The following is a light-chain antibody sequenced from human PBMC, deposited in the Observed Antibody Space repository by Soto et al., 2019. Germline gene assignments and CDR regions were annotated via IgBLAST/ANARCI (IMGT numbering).Light chain of an antibody. CDR1: SSDVGAYNY. V-gene: IGLV2-14*01. CDR2: EVS. CDR3: GTYTGGSTLL. Sequence: QSALTQPASVSGSPGQSITISCTGTSSDVGAYNYVSWYQQYPGKAPKLMIYEVSNRPSGVSNRFSCSKSGNTASLTISGLQAEDEAAYYCGTYTGGSTLLFGGGTQLTV. J-gene: IGLJ2*01.